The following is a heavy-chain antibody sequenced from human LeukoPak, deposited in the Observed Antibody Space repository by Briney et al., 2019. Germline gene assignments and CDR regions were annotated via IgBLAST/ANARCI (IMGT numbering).Heavy chain of an antibody. J-gene: IGHJ4*02. CDR1: GYTFTGYY. CDR3: ARDQNYYDSSGYCGIDC. D-gene: IGHD3-22*01. V-gene: IGHV1-2*02. CDR2: INPNSGGT. Sequence: GASVKVSCKASGYTFTGYYMHWVRQARGQGLEWMGWINPNSGGTNYAQKFQDRVTMTRDTSISTAYMELSRLRSDDTAVYYCARDQNYYDSSGYCGIDCWGQGTLVTVSS.